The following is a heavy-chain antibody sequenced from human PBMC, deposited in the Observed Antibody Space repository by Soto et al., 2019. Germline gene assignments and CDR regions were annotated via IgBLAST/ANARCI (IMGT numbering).Heavy chain of an antibody. CDR3: GRDPFVFVSGRYYYYFYMDV. Sequence: ASVKVSCKASGYTFTSYAMHWVRQAPGQRLEWMGWINAGNGNTKYSQKFQGRVTITRDTSASTAYMELSSLRSEDTAVYYCGRDPFVFVSGRYYYYFYMDVWGKGTTVSVSS. D-gene: IGHD2-15*01. CDR2: INAGNGNT. CDR1: GYTFTSYA. V-gene: IGHV1-3*01. J-gene: IGHJ6*03.